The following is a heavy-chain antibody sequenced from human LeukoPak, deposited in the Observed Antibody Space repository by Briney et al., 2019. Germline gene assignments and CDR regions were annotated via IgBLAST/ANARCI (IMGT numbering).Heavy chain of an antibody. V-gene: IGHV4-59*01. CDR2: IYYSGST. CDR1: GGSISSYY. D-gene: IGHD6-13*01. J-gene: IGHJ6*02. Sequence: PSETLSLTCTVSGGSISSYYWSWIRQPPGKGLEWIGYIYYSGSTNYNPSLKSRVTISVDTSKNQFSLKLSSVTAADMAVYYCARVVAAAGALGYYYYGMDVWGQGTTVTVSS. CDR3: ARVVAAAGALGYYYYGMDV.